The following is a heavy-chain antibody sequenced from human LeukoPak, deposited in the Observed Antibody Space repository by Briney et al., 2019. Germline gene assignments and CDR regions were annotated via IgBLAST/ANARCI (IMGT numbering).Heavy chain of an antibody. D-gene: IGHD3-10*02. CDR2: ISSSGSTI. J-gene: IGHJ6*04. CDR3: AELGITMIGGV. CDR1: GFTFSSYE. Sequence: SGGSLRLSCAASGFTFSSYEMNWVRQAPEKGLEWVSYISSSGSTIYYADSVKGRFTISRDNAKNSLYLQMNSLRAEDTAVYYCAELGITMIGGVWGEGTTVTISS. V-gene: IGHV3-48*03.